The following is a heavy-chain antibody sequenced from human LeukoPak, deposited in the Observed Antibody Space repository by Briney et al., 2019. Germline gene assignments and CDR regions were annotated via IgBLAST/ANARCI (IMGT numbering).Heavy chain of an antibody. D-gene: IGHD2-2*01. CDR3: APDGGYQLLRHYYYGIGV. Sequence: TSVKVSCKASGFTSTSSAVQCVRQARGQRLEWIGWSVVGSGNTNYAQKFQEGVTITRVMSTSTDYMELSSLRSEDTAVYYGAPDGGYQLLRHYYYGIGVWGKGTTVTVSS. CDR2: SVVGSGNT. V-gene: IGHV1-58*01. J-gene: IGHJ6*04. CDR1: GFTSTSSA.